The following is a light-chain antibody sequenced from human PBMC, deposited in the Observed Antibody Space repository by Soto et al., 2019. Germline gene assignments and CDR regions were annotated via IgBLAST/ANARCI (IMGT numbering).Light chain of an antibody. CDR2: TNN. J-gene: IGLJ3*02. V-gene: IGLV1-44*01. CDR3: AAWDYSLNGRGV. CDR1: TSNIGNNA. Sequence: QSVLPQPPSASGTPGQRVTISCSGSTSNIGNNAVNWYQQRPGTAPKLLISTNNQRPSGVPDRFSGYKSGTSASLTITGRQSDDEADYYCAAWDYSLNGRGVFGGGTKLTV.